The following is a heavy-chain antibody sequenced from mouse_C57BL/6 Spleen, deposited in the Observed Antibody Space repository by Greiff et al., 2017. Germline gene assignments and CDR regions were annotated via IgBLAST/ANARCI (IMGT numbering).Heavy chain of an antibody. D-gene: IGHD2-4*01. J-gene: IGHJ3*01. Sequence: VQLQQPGAELVKPGASVKVSCKASGYTFTSYWMHWVKQRPGQGLEWIGRIHPSDSDTNYNQKFKGKATLTVDKSSSTAYMQLSSLTSEDSAVYYWAIRGPLIYYDYDGVAYWGQGTLVTVSA. CDR3: AIRGPLIYYDYDGVAY. CDR1: GYTFTSYW. V-gene: IGHV1-74*01. CDR2: IHPSDSDT.